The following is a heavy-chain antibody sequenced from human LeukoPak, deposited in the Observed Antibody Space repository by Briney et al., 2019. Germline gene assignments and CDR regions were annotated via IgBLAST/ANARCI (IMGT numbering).Heavy chain of an antibody. CDR3: AKDSKYCGGDCYSWFEP. D-gene: IGHD2-21*02. CDR2: ISGSGGST. Sequence: GGSLRLSCAASGFTFSSYGMSWVRQAPGKGLEWVSAISGSGGSTYYADSVKGRFTISRDNSQNTLYLQMNSLRAEDTAVYYCAKDSKYCGGDCYSWFEPWGQGTLVTVSS. V-gene: IGHV3-23*01. J-gene: IGHJ5*02. CDR1: GFTFSSYG.